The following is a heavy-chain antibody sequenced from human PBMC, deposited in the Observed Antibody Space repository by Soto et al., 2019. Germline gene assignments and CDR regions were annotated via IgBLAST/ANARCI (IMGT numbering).Heavy chain of an antibody. J-gene: IGHJ4*02. Sequence: VQLVASRGGLVQPGGSLRLSCAASGFTFSNYWMHWVRQSPGKGLVWVSRINSDETITSYADSVKGRFTISRDNAKNTLYLQMSSLRVEDTALYYCVCFECGRTAVVTAMEANGYWGQGTLVTVSS. CDR1: GFTFSNYW. CDR3: VCFECGRTAVVTAMEANGY. V-gene: IGHV3-74*01. CDR2: INSDETIT. D-gene: IGHD2-21*02.